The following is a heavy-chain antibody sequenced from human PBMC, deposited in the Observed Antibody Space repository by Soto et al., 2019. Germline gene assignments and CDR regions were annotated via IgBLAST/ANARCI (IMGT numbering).Heavy chain of an antibody. CDR3: ARDGSYVQPFDY. D-gene: IGHD1-1*01. V-gene: IGHV3-48*03. Sequence: SGGSLRLSCAASGFTFSSYNMNWVRQAPGKGLEWVSYISSAGTAVSYANSVRGRFTISRDNAKNSLYLQMNSLRAEDTAVYYCARDGSYVQPFDYWGQGTLVTVSS. CDR2: ISSAGTAV. CDR1: GFTFSSYN. J-gene: IGHJ4*02.